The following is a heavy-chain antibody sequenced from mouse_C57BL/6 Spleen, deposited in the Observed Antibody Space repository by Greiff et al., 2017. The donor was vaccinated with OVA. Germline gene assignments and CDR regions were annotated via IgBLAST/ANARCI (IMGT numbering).Heavy chain of an antibody. CDR1: GYAFSSSW. Sequence: VQGVESGPELVKPGASVKISCKASGYAFSSSWMNWVKQRPGKGLEWIGRIYPGDGDTNYNGKFKGKATLTADKSSSTAYMQLSSLTSEDSAVYFCARSNYGSSYGYFDYWGQGTTLTVSS. CDR3: ARSNYGSSYGYFDY. V-gene: IGHV1-82*01. CDR2: IYPGDGDT. J-gene: IGHJ2*01. D-gene: IGHD1-1*01.